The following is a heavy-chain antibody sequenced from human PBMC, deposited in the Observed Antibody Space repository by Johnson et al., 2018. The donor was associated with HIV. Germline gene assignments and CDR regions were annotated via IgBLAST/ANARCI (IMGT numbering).Heavy chain of an antibody. CDR3: ARQYYGSGTDAFDI. J-gene: IGHJ3*02. Sequence: VQLVESGGGVVQPGRSLRLSCAASRFTFSSYVMHWVRQAPGKGLAWVSVIYSGGSTYYADSVKGRFTISRDNSKNTLYLQMNSLRAEDTAVYYCARQYYGSGTDAFDIWGQGTMVTVSS. D-gene: IGHD3-10*01. CDR2: IYSGGST. V-gene: IGHV3-66*04. CDR1: RFTFSSYV.